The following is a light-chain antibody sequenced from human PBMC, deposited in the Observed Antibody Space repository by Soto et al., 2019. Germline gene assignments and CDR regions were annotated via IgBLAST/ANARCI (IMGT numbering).Light chain of an antibody. Sequence: QSALTQPASVSGSPGQSITISCTGTSSDVGGYNYVSWYQQHPGKAPKLMIYEVSNRPSGVSNRFSGSKSGNTASLTISGLQAEDEADYYCYSYTIINTGVFGGGTQLTVL. CDR3: YSYTIINTGV. J-gene: IGLJ3*02. V-gene: IGLV2-14*01. CDR1: SSDVGGYNY. CDR2: EVS.